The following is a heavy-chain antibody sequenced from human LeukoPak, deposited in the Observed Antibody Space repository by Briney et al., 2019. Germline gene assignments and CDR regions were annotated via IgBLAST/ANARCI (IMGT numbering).Heavy chain of an antibody. Sequence: SETLPLTCSVPGGSISCGMYSWSWIPQPAGKGLEWIGRIYTSVSTDYNASGKSRVTISVDTTKHQFALNLISVTAADTAVYCCARARGYSYYNWFDPWGQGTLVTVSS. CDR2: IYTSVST. J-gene: IGHJ5*02. CDR1: GGSISCGMYS. CDR3: ARARGYSYYNWFDP. V-gene: IGHV4-61*02. D-gene: IGHD5-18*01.